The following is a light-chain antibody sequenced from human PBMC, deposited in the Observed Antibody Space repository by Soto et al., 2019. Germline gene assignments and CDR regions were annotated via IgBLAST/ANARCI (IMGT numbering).Light chain of an antibody. CDR2: SAS. V-gene: IGKV3-20*01. J-gene: IGKJ4*01. CDR1: PSVSSSY. Sequence: EIVLSQSPGTLTLSPGERATLSCRARPSVSSSYLAWYQQKPGQAPRLLIYSASSRATGIPDRFSGSGSGTEFTLTISSLQSEDFAVYYCQQYNNWPPVTFGGGTKVDIK. CDR3: QQYNNWPPVT.